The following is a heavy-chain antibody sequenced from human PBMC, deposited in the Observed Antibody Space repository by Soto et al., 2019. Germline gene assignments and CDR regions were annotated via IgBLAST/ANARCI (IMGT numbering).Heavy chain of an antibody. CDR1: GYTFGNND. Sequence: GASVKVSCKASGYTFGNNDISWVRQATGQGLEWMGWMNPNSGNTGYAQKFQGRVSMTRNTPITTAYLELSSLRSDDTAIYYCARMATSGTLNWFDPWGQGTLVTVSS. V-gene: IGHV1-8*01. CDR2: MNPNSGNT. CDR3: ARMATSGTLNWFDP. J-gene: IGHJ5*02.